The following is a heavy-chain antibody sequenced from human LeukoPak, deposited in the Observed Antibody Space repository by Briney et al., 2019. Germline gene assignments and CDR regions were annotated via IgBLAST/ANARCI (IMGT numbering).Heavy chain of an antibody. CDR3: ARYGNYATVTNQAYYYYMDV. D-gene: IGHD4-17*01. V-gene: IGHV1-8*01. J-gene: IGHJ6*03. CDR1: VYTFTSYD. CDR2: MNPNSGNT. Sequence: GASVKVSCKASVYTFTSYDINWVRQATGQGLEWMGWMNPNSGNTGYAQKFQGRVTMTRNTSISTAYMELSSLRSEDTAVYYCARYGNYATVTNQAYYYYMDVWGKGTTVTVSS.